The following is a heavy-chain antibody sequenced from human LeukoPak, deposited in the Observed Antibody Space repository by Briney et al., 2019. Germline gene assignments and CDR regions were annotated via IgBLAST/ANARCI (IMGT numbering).Heavy chain of an antibody. Sequence: GGSLRLSCAASGFTFSSYSMNWVRQAPGKGLEWVSSISSSSSYIYYADSVKGRFTISRDNAKNSLYLQMNSLRAEDTAVCYCARDPHNVYYMDVWGKGTTVTVSS. J-gene: IGHJ6*03. CDR3: ARDPHNVYYMDV. D-gene: IGHD2-8*01. CDR1: GFTFSSYS. V-gene: IGHV3-21*01. CDR2: ISSSSSYI.